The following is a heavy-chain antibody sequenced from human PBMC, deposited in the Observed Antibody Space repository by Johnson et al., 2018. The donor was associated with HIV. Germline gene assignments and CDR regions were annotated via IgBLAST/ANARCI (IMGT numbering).Heavy chain of an antibody. V-gene: IGHV3-30-3*01. CDR3: ARDPAGHRDDAFDI. J-gene: IGHJ3*02. CDR2: ISYDGSNK. Sequence: QVQLVESGGGVVQPGRSLRLSCAASGFTFSSYAMHWVRQAPGKGLEWVAVISYDGSNKYYADSVKGRFTISRDNSKNTLYLQMNSLRAEDTAVCYCARDPAGHRDDAFDIWGQGTMVTVSS. CDR1: GFTFSSYA.